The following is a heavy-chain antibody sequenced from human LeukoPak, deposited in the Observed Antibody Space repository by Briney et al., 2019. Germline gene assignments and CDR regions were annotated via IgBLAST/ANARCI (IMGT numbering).Heavy chain of an antibody. CDR1: GFTFDDYA. V-gene: IGHV3-9*01. D-gene: IGHD3-22*01. J-gene: IGHJ3*02. CDR3: ARPKDGSSGYVDI. CDR2: ISWNSGTK. Sequence: GGSLRLSCAASGFTFDDYAMHWVRQTPGKGLEWVSGISWNSGTKGYADSVKGRFTISRDNAKNSLYLQMNSLRAEDTAVYYCARPKDGSSGYVDIWGQGTMVTVSS.